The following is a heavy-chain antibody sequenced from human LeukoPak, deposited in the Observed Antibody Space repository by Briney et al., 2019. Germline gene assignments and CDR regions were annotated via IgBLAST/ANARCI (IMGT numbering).Heavy chain of an antibody. CDR1: GFTFSSYW. CDR2: IKQDASEK. D-gene: IGHD1-14*01. J-gene: IGHJ3*02. CDR3: ARDVAGIAGPEGAFDI. V-gene: IGHV3-7*01. Sequence: GGSLRLSCAASGFTFSSYWMTWVRQAPGKGLEWVANIKQDASEKYYVDSVKGRFTISRDNAKNSLYLQMKRLRAEETAVYYCARDVAGIAGPEGAFDIWGQGTMVTVSS.